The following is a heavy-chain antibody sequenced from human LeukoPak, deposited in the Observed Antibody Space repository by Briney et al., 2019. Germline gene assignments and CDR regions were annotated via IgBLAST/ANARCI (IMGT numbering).Heavy chain of an antibody. CDR1: GNYW. V-gene: IGHV3-74*01. D-gene: IGHD1-1*01. CDR3: AIITRRLERPIG. Sequence: GGSLRLSCAASGNYWMHWVRQAPGKGLVWVSHNNSDGSWTSYADSVKGRFTISRDNAKNSLYLQMNSLRAEDTAVFYCAIITRRLERPIGWGQGTLVTVSS. CDR2: NNSDGSWT. J-gene: IGHJ4*02.